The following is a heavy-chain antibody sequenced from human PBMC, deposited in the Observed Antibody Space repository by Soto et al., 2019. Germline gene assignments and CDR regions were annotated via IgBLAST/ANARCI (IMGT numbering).Heavy chain of an antibody. CDR2: ISWNSGSI. Sequence: EVQLVEAGGGLVQPGRSLRLSCAASGFTFDDYAVHWVRHAPGKGLVWGLGISWNSGSIGDADFVKGRFTISRDNAKNALYLQMNSLRAEYTALYYCAKDIEYYYYYGMDVWGQGTTVTVSS. CDR3: AKDIEYYYYYGMDV. CDR1: GFTFDDYA. J-gene: IGHJ6*02. V-gene: IGHV3-9*01.